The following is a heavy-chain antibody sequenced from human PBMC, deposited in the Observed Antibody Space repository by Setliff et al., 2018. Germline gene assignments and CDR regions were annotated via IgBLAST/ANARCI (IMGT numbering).Heavy chain of an antibody. D-gene: IGHD3-22*01. CDR3: VRGPGPRVVVAMPFDH. J-gene: IGHJ4*02. Sequence: ASVKVSCKASGGTFSSYGISWMRQAPEQGLEWLGRINLNTGNIFYAQEFQGRVTLTRDTSISTAYMELRSLTSDDTAVYYCVRGPGPRVVVAMPFDHWGQGALVTVSS. CDR2: INLNTGNI. V-gene: IGHV1-8*02. CDR1: GGTFSSYG.